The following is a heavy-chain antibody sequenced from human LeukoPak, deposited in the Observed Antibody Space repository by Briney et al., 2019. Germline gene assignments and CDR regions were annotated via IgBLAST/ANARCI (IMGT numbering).Heavy chain of an antibody. CDR3: ARVSMVRGVIIPFDY. CDR2: INPSGGST. V-gene: IGHV1-46*01. J-gene: IGHJ4*02. CDR1: GYTFTSYY. Sequence: ASVRVSCKASGYTFTSYYMHWVRQAPGQGLEWIGIINPSGGSTSYAQKFQGRVTMTRDTSTSTVYMELSSLRSEDTAVYYCARVSMVRGVIIPFDYWGQGTLVTVSS. D-gene: IGHD3-10*01.